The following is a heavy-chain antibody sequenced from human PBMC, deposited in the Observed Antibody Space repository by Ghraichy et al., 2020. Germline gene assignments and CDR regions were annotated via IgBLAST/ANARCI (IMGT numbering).Heavy chain of an antibody. CDR3: ARGAIAAADYWYFDL. J-gene: IGHJ2*01. V-gene: IGHV1-69*13. Sequence: SVKVSCKASGGTFSSYAISWVRQAPGQGLEWMGGIIPIFGTANYAQKFQGRVTITADESTSTAYMELSSLRSEDTAVYYCARGAIAAADYWYFDLWGRGTLVTVSS. CDR2: IIPIFGTA. CDR1: GGTFSSYA. D-gene: IGHD6-13*01.